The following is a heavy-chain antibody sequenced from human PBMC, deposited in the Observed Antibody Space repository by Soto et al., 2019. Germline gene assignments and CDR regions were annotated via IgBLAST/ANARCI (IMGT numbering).Heavy chain of an antibody. CDR2: IYYSGST. J-gene: IGHJ6*02. D-gene: IGHD5-18*01. CDR3: ARHVVDTAMGHHYYYYGMDV. CDR1: GGSISSSGYY. V-gene: IGHV4-39*01. Sequence: SETLSLTCTVSGGSISSSGYYWGWIRQPPGKGLEWIGSIYYSGSTYYNTSLKSRVTISVDTSKNQFSLKLSSVTAADTAVYYCARHVVDTAMGHHYYYYGMDVWGQGTTVTVSS.